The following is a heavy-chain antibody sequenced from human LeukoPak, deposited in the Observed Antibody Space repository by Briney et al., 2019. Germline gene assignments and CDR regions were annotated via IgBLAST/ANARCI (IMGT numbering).Heavy chain of an antibody. CDR1: GESFRAYY. D-gene: IGHD5-18*01. J-gene: IGHJ4*02. CDR3: ARLDTAMDPYYFDY. Sequence: PSETLSLTCAVYGESFRAYYWTWLRQPPGKGLEWIGEINQSGSTNYNPSLKSRVTISIDTSKNQFSLKVNSVTAADAAVYYCARLDTAMDPYYFDYWGQGILVTVSS. CDR2: INQSGST. V-gene: IGHV4-34*01.